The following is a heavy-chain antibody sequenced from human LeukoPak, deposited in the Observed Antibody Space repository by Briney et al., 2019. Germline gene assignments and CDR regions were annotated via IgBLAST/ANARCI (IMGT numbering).Heavy chain of an antibody. CDR3: ATLREPGYCSSTSCYGADG. V-gene: IGHV3-30*04. CDR2: ISYDGSNK. CDR1: GFTFSSYA. J-gene: IGHJ4*02. D-gene: IGHD2-2*01. Sequence: PGGSLRLSCAASGFTFSSYAMHWVRQAPGKGLEWVAVISYDGSNKYYADSVKGRFTISRDNSKNTLYLQMNSLRAEDTAVYYCATLREPGYCSSTSCYGADGRGQGTLVTVSS.